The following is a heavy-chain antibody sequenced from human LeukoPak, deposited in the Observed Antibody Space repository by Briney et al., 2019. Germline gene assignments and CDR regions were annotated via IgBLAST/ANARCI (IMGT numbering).Heavy chain of an antibody. CDR2: ISAYNGNT. D-gene: IGHD4-23*01. J-gene: IGHJ4*02. CDR1: GYTFTSYG. Sequence: ASVKVSCKASGYTFTSYGISWVRQAPGQGLEWMGWISAYNGNTNYAQKLQGRVTMTTDTSTSTAYMELSSLRSEDTAVYYCARDTVVTGLDYWGQGTLVTVSS. V-gene: IGHV1-18*01. CDR3: ARDTVVTGLDY.